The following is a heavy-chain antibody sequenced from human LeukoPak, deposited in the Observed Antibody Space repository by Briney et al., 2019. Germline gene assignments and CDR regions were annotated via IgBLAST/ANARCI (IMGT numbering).Heavy chain of an antibody. CDR1: GFTFSSDS. V-gene: IGHV3-48*02. CDR2: ISSSGNTK. Sequence: GGSLRLSCAGSGFTFSSDSMNWFRQAPGKGLEWVSYISSSGNTKHYVDSVKGRFTISRDNAMNSVYLQMNSLRNEDTAVYYCARDLTSVPTRWGQGTLVTVSS. D-gene: IGHD4-17*01. CDR3: ARDLTSVPTR. J-gene: IGHJ4*02.